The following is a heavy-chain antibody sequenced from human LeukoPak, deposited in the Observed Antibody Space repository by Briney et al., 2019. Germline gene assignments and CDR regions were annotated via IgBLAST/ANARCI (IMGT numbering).Heavy chain of an antibody. CDR1: GYTFTSYY. V-gene: IGHV1-46*01. D-gene: IGHD6-13*01. CDR3: ARDGQQLAVDY. Sequence: GASVKVSCMASGYTFTSYYMHWLRQSPGQGLEWRGIINPSGGSTSYAQKFQGRVTMTRDTSTSTVYMELSSLRSEDTAVYYCARDGQQLAVDYWGQGTLVTVSS. CDR2: INPSGGST. J-gene: IGHJ4*02.